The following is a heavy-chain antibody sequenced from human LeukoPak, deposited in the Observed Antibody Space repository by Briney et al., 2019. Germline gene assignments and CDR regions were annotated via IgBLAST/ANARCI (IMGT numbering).Heavy chain of an antibody. CDR1: GGSISSYY. D-gene: IGHD5-18*01. CDR2: IYYSGST. V-gene: IGHV4-59*01. CDR3: ARVGDTAIVDAFDI. Sequence: SSETLSLTCSASGGSISSYYCNWILQPPGKGLEWLGYIYYSGSTNYNPSLKSRVTISVDTSKNQFSLKLSSVTAADTAVYYCARVGDTAIVDAFDIWGQGTMVTVSS. J-gene: IGHJ3*02.